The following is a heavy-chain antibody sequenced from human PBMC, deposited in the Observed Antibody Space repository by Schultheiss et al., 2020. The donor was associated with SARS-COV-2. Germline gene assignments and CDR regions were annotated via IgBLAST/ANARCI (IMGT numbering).Heavy chain of an antibody. V-gene: IGHV3-23*01. CDR3: ARRRDYYDSSGDAFDI. D-gene: IGHD3-22*01. CDR2: ISGSGGST. J-gene: IGHJ3*02. Sequence: GGSLRLSCAASGFTFSSYGMHWVRQAPGKGLEWVSAISGSGGSTYYADSVKGRFTISRDNSKNTLYLQMNSLRAEDTAVYYCARRRDYYDSSGDAFDIWGQGTMVTVSS. CDR1: GFTFSSYG.